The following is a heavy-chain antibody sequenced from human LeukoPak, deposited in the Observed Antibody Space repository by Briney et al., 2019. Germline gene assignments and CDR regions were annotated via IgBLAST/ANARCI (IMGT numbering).Heavy chain of an antibody. CDR2: INHSGST. V-gene: IGHV4-34*01. D-gene: IGHD7-27*01. CDR3: ATRKLGNDY. J-gene: IGHJ4*02. CDR1: GGSFSGYY. Sequence: SETLSLTCAVYGGSFSGYYWSWIRQPPGKGLEWIGEINHSGSTNYNPSLKSRVTISVDTSKNQFSLKLSSVTAADMAVYYCATRKLGNDYWGQGTLVTVSS.